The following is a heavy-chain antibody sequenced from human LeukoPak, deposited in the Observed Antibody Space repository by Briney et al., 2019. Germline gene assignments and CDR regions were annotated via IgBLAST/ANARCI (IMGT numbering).Heavy chain of an antibody. V-gene: IGHV4-59*01. Sequence: SETLSLTCTVSGVSFRSYYWSWIRQSPGRGLEWVGYIYHTGRTNCNPSLKSRVTISIDTSKNQFSLRLTSVTAADTAVYYCARGYDSSGYYPSWGQGTLVTVSS. CDR2: IYHTGRT. J-gene: IGHJ4*02. D-gene: IGHD3-22*01. CDR1: GVSFRSYY. CDR3: ARGYDSSGYYPS.